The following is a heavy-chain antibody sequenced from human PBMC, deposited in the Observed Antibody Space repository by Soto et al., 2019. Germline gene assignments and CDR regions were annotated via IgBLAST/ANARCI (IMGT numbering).Heavy chain of an antibody. J-gene: IGHJ2*01. CDR3: ARTLSTPLWFGESLPYWYFDL. Sequence: SEILSLTCAVYGGSFSGYYWSWIRQPPGKGLEWIGEINHSGSTNYNPSLKSRVTISVDTSKNQFSLKLSSVTAADTAVYYCARTLSTPLWFGESLPYWYFDLWGRGTLVTVSS. V-gene: IGHV4-34*01. CDR2: INHSGST. D-gene: IGHD3-10*01. CDR1: GGSFSGYY.